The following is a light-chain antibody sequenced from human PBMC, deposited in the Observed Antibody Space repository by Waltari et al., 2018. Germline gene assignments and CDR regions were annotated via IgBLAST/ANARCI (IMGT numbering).Light chain of an antibody. Sequence: DFVMTQSPDSLAVSLGERATINCKSSQSVLYSPNSKNYLACYQQKPGQPPKLLIYWASTRESGVPDRFSGSGSGTDFTLTISSLQAEDVAVYYCHQYSTTPWTFGQGTKVEI. V-gene: IGKV4-1*01. CDR3: HQYSTTPWT. CDR2: WAS. J-gene: IGKJ1*01. CDR1: QSVLYSPNSKNY.